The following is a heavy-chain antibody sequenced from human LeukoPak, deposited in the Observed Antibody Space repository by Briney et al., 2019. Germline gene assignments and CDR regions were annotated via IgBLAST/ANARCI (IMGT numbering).Heavy chain of an antibody. CDR3: AYSSYYDKSGLGFDN. Sequence: KESGPTLVNPTQTLTLTCTFSGFSLSTRGVGVGWIRQPPGKALEWLALIYWDDDKRYSPSLKSRLTITKDTSKNQVVLRMTNMDPVDKGTYYCAYSSYYDKSGLGFDNWGQGTLITVSS. CDR1: GFSLSTRGVG. J-gene: IGHJ4*02. CDR2: IYWDDDK. D-gene: IGHD3-22*01. V-gene: IGHV2-5*02.